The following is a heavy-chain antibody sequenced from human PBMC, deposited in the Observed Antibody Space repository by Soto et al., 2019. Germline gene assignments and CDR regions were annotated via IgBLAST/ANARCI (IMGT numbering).Heavy chain of an antibody. J-gene: IGHJ4*02. D-gene: IGHD6-13*01. CDR3: ARLQQQLVL. Sequence: SETLSLTCTVSGGSISSSSYFWGWIRQPPGKGLEWIGSIYYSGSTYSNPSLKGRVTISVDTSRNQFSLKLIFLTAADTAVYYCARLQQQLVLWGQGTLVTVSS. V-gene: IGHV4-39*01. CDR1: GGSISSSSYF. CDR2: IYYSGST.